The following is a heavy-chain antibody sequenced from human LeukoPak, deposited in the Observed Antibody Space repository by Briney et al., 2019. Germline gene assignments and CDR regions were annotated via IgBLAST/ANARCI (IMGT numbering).Heavy chain of an antibody. V-gene: IGHV4-59*08. CDR3: ARPGGGFWYFDL. CDR2: LYYSGST. J-gene: IGHJ2*01. Sequence: PSETLSLTCTVSGGSISSYYWSWIRQPPGKGLEWIGYLYYSGSTNYNPSLKSRVTISVDTSKNQFSLKLSSVTAADTAVYYCARPGGGFWYFDLWGRGTLATVSS. CDR1: GGSISSYY. D-gene: IGHD6-25*01.